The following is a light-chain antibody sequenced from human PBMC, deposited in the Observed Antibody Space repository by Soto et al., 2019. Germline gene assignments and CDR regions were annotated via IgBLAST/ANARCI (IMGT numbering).Light chain of an antibody. V-gene: IGLV2-14*01. CDR2: EVS. CDR1: SSDVGGYNY. Sequence: SALTQPASVSGSPGQSITISCTGTSSDVGGYNYVSLYQQHPGKAPKLMIYEVSNRPAGVSNRFSGYKSGNTASLTSSGLQADDEAYYYCRSDTSSNWVFGGGTKVTVL. J-gene: IGLJ3*02. CDR3: RSDTSSNWV.